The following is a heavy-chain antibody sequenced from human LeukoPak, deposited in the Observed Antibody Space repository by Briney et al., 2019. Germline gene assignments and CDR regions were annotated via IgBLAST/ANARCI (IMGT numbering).Heavy chain of an antibody. J-gene: IGHJ4*02. CDR3: ARGGLGDCSSTSCYNFHYFDY. D-gene: IGHD2-2*02. CDR1: GFTFSSYG. Sequence: PGRSLRLSCAASGFTFSSYGMHWVRQAPGKGLEWVAVIWYDGSNKYYADSVKGRFTLSRDNSKNTLYLEMNSLRPEDTAVYYCARGGLGDCSSTSCYNFHYFDYWGQGALVTVSS. V-gene: IGHV3-33*01. CDR2: IWYDGSNK.